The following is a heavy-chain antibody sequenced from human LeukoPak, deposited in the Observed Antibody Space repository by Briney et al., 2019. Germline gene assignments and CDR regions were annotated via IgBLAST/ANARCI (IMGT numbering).Heavy chain of an antibody. Sequence: SQTLSLTCNVSGVSISSSDYYWPWIRQPAGKGLEWIGRIISGGTKYNPCLSSRVTISVDTSKNQFSLSLSSVTAADTAVYYCTRGYAYDIWGQGTLVTVSS. J-gene: IGHJ3*02. CDR3: TRGYAYDI. CDR2: IISGGT. CDR1: GVSISSSDYY. V-gene: IGHV4-61*02.